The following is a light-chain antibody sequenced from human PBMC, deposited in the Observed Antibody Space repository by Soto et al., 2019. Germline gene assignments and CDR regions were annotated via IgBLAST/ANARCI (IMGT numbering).Light chain of an antibody. CDR1: QCISSY. Sequence: DIQLTQSPSFLSASVGDRVTITCRASQCISSYLALYQQKPGKAPKLLIYFSSTLQSWVPSRFSGSGSGTELTLTISSLPPEDFATSYCQQDNSYPLPFGGGTKVEIK. CDR2: FSS. CDR3: QQDNSYPLP. V-gene: IGKV1-9*01. J-gene: IGKJ4*01.